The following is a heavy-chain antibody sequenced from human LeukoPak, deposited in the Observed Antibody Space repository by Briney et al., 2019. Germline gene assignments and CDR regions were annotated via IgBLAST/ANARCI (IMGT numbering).Heavy chain of an antibody. D-gene: IGHD3-22*01. CDR1: GGSFSGYY. CDR2: INHSGST. V-gene: IGHV4-34*01. CDR3: ASRRAYDSSGDGAEYFQH. J-gene: IGHJ1*01. Sequence: SETLSLTCAVYGGSFSGYYWSWIRQPPGKGLEWIGEINHSGSTNYNPFLKSRVTISVDTSKNQFSLKLSSVTAADTAVYYCASRRAYDSSGDGAEYFQHWGQGTLVTVSS.